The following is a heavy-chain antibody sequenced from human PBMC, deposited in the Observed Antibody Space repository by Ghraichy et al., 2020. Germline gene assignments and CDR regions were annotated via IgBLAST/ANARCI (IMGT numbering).Heavy chain of an antibody. J-gene: IGHJ4*02. Sequence: SETLSLTCAVYGGSFSGYYWSWIRQPPGKGLEWIGEINHSGSTNYNPSLKSRVTISVDTSKNQFSLKLSSVTAADTAVYYCARGLIAAAGTTRFDYWGQGTLVTVSS. CDR3: ARGLIAAAGTTRFDY. CDR2: INHSGST. CDR1: GGSFSGYY. V-gene: IGHV4-34*01. D-gene: IGHD6-13*01.